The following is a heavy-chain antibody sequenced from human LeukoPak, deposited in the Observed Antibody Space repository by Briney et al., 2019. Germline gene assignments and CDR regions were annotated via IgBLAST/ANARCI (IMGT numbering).Heavy chain of an antibody. V-gene: IGHV3-72*01. Sequence: PRGSLRLSCAASGVTFSNAWMSWVRQAPGKGLEWVGRTRNKANSYTTEYAASVKGRFTISRDDSKNSLYLQMNSLKTEDTAVDYCAKWYYGSGSLDYWGQGTLVTVSS. D-gene: IGHD3-10*01. CDR3: AKWYYGSGSLDY. J-gene: IGHJ4*02. CDR1: GVTFSNAW. CDR2: TRNKANSYTT.